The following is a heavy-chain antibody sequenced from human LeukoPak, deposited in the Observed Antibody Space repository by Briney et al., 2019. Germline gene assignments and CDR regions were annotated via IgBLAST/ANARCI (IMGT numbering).Heavy chain of an antibody. Sequence: ASVKVSCKASGYTFTGYYMHWVQQAPGQGLEWMGWINPNSGGTNYAQKFQGRVTMTRDTSISTAYMELSRLRSDDTAVYYCARDLGIVVVADWFDPWGQGTLVTVSS. CDR2: INPNSGGT. CDR1: GYTFTGYY. J-gene: IGHJ5*02. D-gene: IGHD2-2*01. CDR3: ARDLGIVVVADWFDP. V-gene: IGHV1-2*02.